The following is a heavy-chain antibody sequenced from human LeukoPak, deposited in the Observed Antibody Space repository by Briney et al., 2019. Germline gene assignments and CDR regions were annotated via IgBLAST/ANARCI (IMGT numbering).Heavy chain of an antibody. J-gene: IGHJ5*02. CDR3: ASSWMGLRFLESAQNWFDP. CDR2: IYHSGST. Sequence: PSQTLSLTCTVSGGSISSGGYYWSWIRQPPGKGLEWIGYIYHSGSTYYNPSLKSRVTISVDRSKNQFSLKLSSVTAADTAVYYCASSWMGLRFLESAQNWFDPWGQGTLVTVSS. D-gene: IGHD3-3*01. CDR1: GGSISSGGYY. V-gene: IGHV4-30-2*01.